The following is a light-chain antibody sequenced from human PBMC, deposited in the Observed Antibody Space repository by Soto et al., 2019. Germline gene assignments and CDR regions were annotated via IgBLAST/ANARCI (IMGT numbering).Light chain of an antibody. CDR2: EVN. J-gene: IGLJ1*01. V-gene: IGLV2-8*01. Sequence: QSALTQPPSASGSPGQSVTISCTGTNSDVGGYNYVSWYQQYPGKAPKLIIYEVNERPSGVPDRFSGSKSGNTASLTVSGLQTADEADSYCSSYAGSNWYVFGTGTKVTVL. CDR1: NSDVGGYNY. CDR3: SSYAGSNWYV.